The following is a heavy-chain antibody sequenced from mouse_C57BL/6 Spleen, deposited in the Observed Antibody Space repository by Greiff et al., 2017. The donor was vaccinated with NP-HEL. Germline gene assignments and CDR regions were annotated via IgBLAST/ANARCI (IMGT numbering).Heavy chain of an antibody. CDR2: IRSKSNNYAT. Sequence: EVQLVESGGGLVQPKGSLKLSCAASGFSFNTYAMNWVRQAPGKGLEWVARIRSKSNNYATYYADSVKDRFTISRDDSESMLYLQMNNLKTEDTAMYFCVSDYGNYHWYFDVWGTGTTVTVSS. D-gene: IGHD2-1*01. J-gene: IGHJ1*03. CDR3: VSDYGNYHWYFDV. CDR1: GFSFNTYA. V-gene: IGHV10-1*01.